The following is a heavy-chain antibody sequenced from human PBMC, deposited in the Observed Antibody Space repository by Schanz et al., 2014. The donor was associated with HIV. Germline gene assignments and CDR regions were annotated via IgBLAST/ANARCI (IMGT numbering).Heavy chain of an antibody. Sequence: EVQLLESGGGLVQPGGSLRLSCVASGFTFSSYAMTWVRQAPGKGLEWVSAISNTGDKTFYADSVKGRLIISRDNAKNSLYLQMKSLRDEDTAVYYCAREWVYYYYYGMDVWGQGTTVTVSS. J-gene: IGHJ6*02. CDR1: GFTFSSYA. CDR2: ISNTGDKT. V-gene: IGHV3-23*01. D-gene: IGHD6-13*01. CDR3: AREWVYYYYYGMDV.